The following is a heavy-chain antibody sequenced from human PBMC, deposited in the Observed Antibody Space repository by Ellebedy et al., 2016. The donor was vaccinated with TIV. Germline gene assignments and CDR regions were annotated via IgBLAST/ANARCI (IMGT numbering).Heavy chain of an antibody. V-gene: IGHV1-2*02. J-gene: IGHJ4*02. CDR1: GYSFTGYY. Sequence: AASVKVSCKASGYSFTGYYIHWVRQAPGQGLEWMGWINPDRGDTKYPQSFQVRFSMTRDTSSSTAYMELSGLTSDDTAIYYCAKDRFPYYDSSGTTGYFDCWGQGTLVTVSS. D-gene: IGHD3-22*01. CDR3: AKDRFPYYDSSGTTGYFDC. CDR2: INPDRGDT.